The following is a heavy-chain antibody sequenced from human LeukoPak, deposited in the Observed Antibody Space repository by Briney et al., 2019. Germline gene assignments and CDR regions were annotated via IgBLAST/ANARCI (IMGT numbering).Heavy chain of an antibody. CDR1: GGSISSSSYY. J-gene: IGHJ1*01. CDR2: IYYSGST. D-gene: IGHD3-10*01. CDR3: ATSQDRSGSYYLEYFRH. Sequence: SETLSLTCTVSGGSISSSSYYWSWIRQPPGKGLEWIGYIYYSGSTNYNPSLKSRVTISVDTSKNQFSLKLSSVTAADTAVYYCATSQDRSGSYYLEYFRHWGQGTLVTVSS. V-gene: IGHV4-61*01.